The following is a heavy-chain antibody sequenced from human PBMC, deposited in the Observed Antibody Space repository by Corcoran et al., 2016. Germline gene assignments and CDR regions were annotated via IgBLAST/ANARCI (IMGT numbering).Heavy chain of an antibody. CDR1: GYTFTSYY. Sequence: QVQLVQSGAEVKKPGASVKVSCKASGYTFTSYYMHWVRQAPGQGLEWMGIINPSGGSTSYAQKFQGRVTMTRDTSTSTVYMELSSLRSEDTGVYYCASDAPAYYDFWSGYYANYYYYGMDVWGQGTTVTVSS. CDR3: ASDAPAYYDFWSGYYANYYYYGMDV. V-gene: IGHV1-46*01. CDR2: INPSGGST. J-gene: IGHJ6*02. D-gene: IGHD3-3*01.